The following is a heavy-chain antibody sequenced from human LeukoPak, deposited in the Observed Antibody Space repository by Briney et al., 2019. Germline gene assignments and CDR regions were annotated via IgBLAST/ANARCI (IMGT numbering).Heavy chain of an antibody. CDR2: ISYDGSNK. CDR3: AREGYYYDFDY. J-gene: IGHJ4*02. V-gene: IGHV3-30-3*01. D-gene: IGHD3-10*01. Sequence: GRSLRLSCAASGFTFSSYAMHWVRQAPGKGLGWVAVISYDGSNKYYADSVKGRFTISRDNSKNTLYLQMNSLRAEDTAVYYCAREGYYYDFDYWGQGTLVTVSS. CDR1: GFTFSSYA.